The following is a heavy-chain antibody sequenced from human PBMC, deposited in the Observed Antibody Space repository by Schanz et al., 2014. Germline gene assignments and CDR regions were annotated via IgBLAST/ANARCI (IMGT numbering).Heavy chain of an antibody. J-gene: IGHJ5*02. CDR3: ARPSSVVGITGWFDT. D-gene: IGHD3-22*01. Sequence: QLQLRESGLGLVKPSETLSLICSVSGTSITSSTYYWGWIRQPPGKGPEWIGSISYSGNTYYTPSLKNGDTIPLETSKTQSPLKLTPVTAADTAVYYCARPSSVVGITGWFDTWGQGTLVTVSS. CDR2: ISYSGNT. V-gene: IGHV4-39*01. CDR1: GTSITSSTYY.